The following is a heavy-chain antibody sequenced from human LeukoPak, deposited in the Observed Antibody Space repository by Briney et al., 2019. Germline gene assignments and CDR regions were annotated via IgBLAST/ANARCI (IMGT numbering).Heavy chain of an antibody. D-gene: IGHD6-19*01. CDR3: ARGDRAVAGAWGWFDP. Sequence: PSETLSLTCTVSGGSISSGGYYWSWIRQHPGKGLEWIGYIYYSGSTYYNPSLKSRVTISVDTSTNQFSLKLTSVTAADTAVYYCARGDRAVAGAWGWFDPWGQGTLVTVSS. CDR2: IYYSGST. J-gene: IGHJ5*02. V-gene: IGHV4-31*03. CDR1: GGSISSGGYY.